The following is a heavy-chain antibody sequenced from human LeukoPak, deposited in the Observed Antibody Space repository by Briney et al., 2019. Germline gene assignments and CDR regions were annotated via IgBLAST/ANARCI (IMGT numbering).Heavy chain of an antibody. CDR2: IYSGGST. J-gene: IGHJ4*02. Sequence: GGSLRLSCAASGFTVSSNYMSWVRQGPGKGLEWVSVIYSGGSTYYADSVKGRFTISRDNSKNTLYLQMNSLRAEDTAVYYCASAFLGYDSRSFDYWGQGTLVTVSS. CDR3: ASAFLGYDSRSFDY. CDR1: GFTVSSNY. D-gene: IGHD3-22*01. V-gene: IGHV3-66*01.